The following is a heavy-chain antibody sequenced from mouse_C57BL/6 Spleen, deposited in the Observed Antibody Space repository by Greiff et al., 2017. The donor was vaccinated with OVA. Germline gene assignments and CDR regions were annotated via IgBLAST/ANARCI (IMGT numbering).Heavy chain of an antibody. CDR1: GYTFTSYW. V-gene: IGHV1-7*01. Sequence: VKVVESGAELAKPGASVKLSCKASGYTFTSYWMHWVKQRPGQGLEWIGYINPSSGYTKYNQKFKDKATLTADKSSSTAYMQLSSLTYEDSAVYYCARSQLGEDSWFAYWGQGTLVTVSA. J-gene: IGHJ3*01. D-gene: IGHD4-1*02. CDR3: ARSQLGEDSWFAY. CDR2: INPSSGYT.